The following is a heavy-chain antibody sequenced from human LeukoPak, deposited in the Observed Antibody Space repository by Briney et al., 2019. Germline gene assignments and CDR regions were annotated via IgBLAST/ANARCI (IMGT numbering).Heavy chain of an antibody. J-gene: IGHJ3*02. Sequence: GGSLRLSCAASGFTFSDYSMNWVRRAPGKAPEWVSSISTGSTNIFYAGSVKGRFTISRDNGKNSLYLQMNSLRAEDTAVYYCARDRWELAPSDAFDIWGQGTMVTVSS. CDR2: ISTGSTNI. CDR3: ARDRWELAPSDAFDI. D-gene: IGHD1-26*01. CDR1: GFTFSDYS. V-gene: IGHV3-21*01.